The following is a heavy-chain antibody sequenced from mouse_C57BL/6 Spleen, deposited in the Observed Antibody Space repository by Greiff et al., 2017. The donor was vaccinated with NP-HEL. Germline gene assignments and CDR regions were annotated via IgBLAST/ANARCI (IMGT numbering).Heavy chain of an antibody. CDR3: ARENYGSSSYAMDY. Sequence: EVKLVESEGGLVQPGSSMKLSCTASGFTFSDYYMAWVRQVPEKGLEWVANINYDGSSTYYLDSLKSRFIISRDNAKNILYLQMSSLKSEDTATYYCARENYGSSSYAMDYWGQGTSVTVSS. CDR2: INYDGSST. CDR1: GFTFSDYY. D-gene: IGHD1-1*01. V-gene: IGHV5-16*01. J-gene: IGHJ4*01.